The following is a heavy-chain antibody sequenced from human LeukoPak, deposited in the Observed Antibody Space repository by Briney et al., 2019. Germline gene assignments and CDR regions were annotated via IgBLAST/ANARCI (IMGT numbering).Heavy chain of an antibody. J-gene: IGHJ5*02. CDR3: ASSTGKYDFGSGHARWFDP. D-gene: IGHD3-3*01. V-gene: IGHV4-34*01. CDR2: INTSGST. Sequence: PSETLSLTCTVYGGSFSSYYWSWIRQPQGKWLEWIGEINTSGSTNYNPSLKSQFTISVETAKNQFSLKLSTLTAGDTAVYYCASSTGKYDFGSGHARWFDPWGQGTLVTVSS. CDR1: GGSFSSYY.